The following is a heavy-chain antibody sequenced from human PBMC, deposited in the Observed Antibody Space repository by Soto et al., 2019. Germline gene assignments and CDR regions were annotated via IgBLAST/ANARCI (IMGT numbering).Heavy chain of an antibody. D-gene: IGHD6-13*01. CDR3: VNGPIIAAAGIDL. CDR1: GFTFSSYA. V-gene: IGHV3-64D*06. J-gene: IGHJ4*02. Sequence: LRLSCSASGFTFSSYAMHWVRQAPGKGLEYVSGISSNGGTTYYADSVKGSFTISRDKSKTPLYLQLNTLRREDTAVFYCVNGPIIAAAGIDLCGQGTLVTVSS. CDR2: ISSNGGTT.